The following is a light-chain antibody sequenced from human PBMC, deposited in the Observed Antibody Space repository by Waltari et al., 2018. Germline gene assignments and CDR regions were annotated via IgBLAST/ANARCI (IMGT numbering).Light chain of an antibody. J-gene: IGKJ4*01. CDR2: AAS. CDR1: QSISTY. CDR3: QQSYSPLT. V-gene: IGKV1-39*01. Sequence: DFQMTQSPSSLSASVGDRVTITCRASQSISTYLNWYQQKPGKAPNLLIYAASSLQSEVPSRFSDSGSGTDFTLTISSLQPEDFATYYCQQSYSPLTFGGGTKVEIK.